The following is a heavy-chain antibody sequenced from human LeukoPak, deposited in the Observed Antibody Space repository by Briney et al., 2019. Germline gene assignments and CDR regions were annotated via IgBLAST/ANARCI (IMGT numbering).Heavy chain of an antibody. CDR3: ARHLKASSWYYVVYDAFDM. CDR2: IYYTGST. D-gene: IGHD6-13*01. V-gene: IGHV4-59*08. Sequence: PSETLSLTCTVSGGSISSYYWSWIRQPPGKGLEWIGYIYYTGSTNYNPSLKSRVTISLDTSKNQFSLKLSSVTAADTAVYYCARHLKASSWYYVVYDAFDMWGQGTMVAVSS. J-gene: IGHJ3*02. CDR1: GGSISSYY.